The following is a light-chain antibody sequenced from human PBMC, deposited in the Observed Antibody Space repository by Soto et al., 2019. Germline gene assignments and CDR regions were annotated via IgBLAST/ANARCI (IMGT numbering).Light chain of an antibody. CDR3: CSSTPSSTYV. CDR1: STDAGSYYL. J-gene: IGLJ1*01. CDR2: EVN. V-gene: IGLV2-23*02. Sequence: SVLTQPASVSGSPAQSITISSAGTSTDAGSYYLVSWYQQHPGKAPRLLIFEVNKRPPGVSNRFSGSKSGNTASLTISGLRAEDEADYYCCSSTPSSTYVFGTGTKVTVL.